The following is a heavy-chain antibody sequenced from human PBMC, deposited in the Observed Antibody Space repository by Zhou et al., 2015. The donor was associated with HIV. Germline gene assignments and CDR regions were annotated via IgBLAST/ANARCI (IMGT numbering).Heavy chain of an antibody. CDR2: INPNSGGT. V-gene: IGHV1-2*02. CDR3: ARDQGRKKAAYFDY. D-gene: IGHD6-13*01. Sequence: QVQLVQSGAEVKKPGASVKVSCKASGYTFTGYYMHWVRQAPGQGLEWMGWINPNSGGTNYAQKFQGRVTMTRDTSISTAYMELRSLRSDDTAVYYCARDQGRKKAAYFDYWGQGTLVTVSS. CDR1: GYTFTGYY. J-gene: IGHJ4*02.